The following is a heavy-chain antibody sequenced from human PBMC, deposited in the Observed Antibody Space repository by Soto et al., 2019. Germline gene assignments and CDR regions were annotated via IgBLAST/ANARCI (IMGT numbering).Heavy chain of an antibody. CDR2: IIPIFGTA. CDR3: ARDRRQSSSSYYFDY. V-gene: IGHV1-69*13. Sequence: ASVKVSCKASGGTFSSYAISWVRQAPGHGLEWMGGIIPIFGTANYAQKFQGRVTITADESTSTAYMELSSLRSEDTAVYYCARDRRQSSSSYYFDYWGQGTLVTVSS. CDR1: GGTFSSYA. J-gene: IGHJ4*02. D-gene: IGHD6-13*01.